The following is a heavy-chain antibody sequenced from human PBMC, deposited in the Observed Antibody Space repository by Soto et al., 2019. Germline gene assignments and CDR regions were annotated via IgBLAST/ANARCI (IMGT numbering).Heavy chain of an antibody. Sequence: TLSLTCTVSGGSISSYYWSWIRQPPGKGLEWIGYIYYSGSTNYNPSLKSRVTISVDTSKNQFSLKLSSVTAADTAVYYCARAGYSSSWYYYYGMDVWGQGTTVTVSS. J-gene: IGHJ6*02. CDR3: ARAGYSSSWYYYYGMDV. V-gene: IGHV4-59*01. CDR2: IYYSGST. D-gene: IGHD6-13*01. CDR1: GGSISSYY.